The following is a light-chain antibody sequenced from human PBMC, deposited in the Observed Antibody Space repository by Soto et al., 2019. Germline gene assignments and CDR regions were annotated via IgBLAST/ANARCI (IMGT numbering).Light chain of an antibody. CDR3: QKYNSAPLT. Sequence: DIQMTQSPSSLSASVGDRATVTCRASQGISNYLAWYQQTPGKVPKLLIYAASTLQSGVPSRFSGSGSGTDFTLTISSQQPDDVATYYCQKYNSAPLTFGGGTMVEIK. CDR2: AAS. V-gene: IGKV1-27*01. CDR1: QGISNY. J-gene: IGKJ4*01.